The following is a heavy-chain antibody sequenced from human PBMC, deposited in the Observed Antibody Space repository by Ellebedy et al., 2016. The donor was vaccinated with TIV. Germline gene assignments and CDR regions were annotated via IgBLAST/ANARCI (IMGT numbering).Heavy chain of an antibody. CDR1: GFTFSSYA. CDR2: ISGSGGST. D-gene: IGHD5-12*01. V-gene: IGHV3-23*01. Sequence: PGGSLRLSCAASGFTFSSYAMSWVRQAPGKGLEWVSVISGSGGSTYYADSVKGRFTISRDNSKKMLYLQMNSLRDEDTAVYYCARFLVAVDAFDIWGQGTMVTVSS. CDR3: ARFLVAVDAFDI. J-gene: IGHJ3*02.